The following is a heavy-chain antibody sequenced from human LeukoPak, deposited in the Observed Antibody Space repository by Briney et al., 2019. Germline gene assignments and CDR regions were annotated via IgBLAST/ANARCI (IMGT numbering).Heavy chain of an antibody. CDR3: ARVRGALGYCTGTSCYAFDC. CDR2: INPTTGGT. Sequence: ASVTVSCKPSGYTLSDHFLHWLRQAPWQGLDWMGCINPTTGGTRYEDNFQDRVTMTRDTSIGTAYMDLSRLTPDDTAVYYCARVRGALGYCTGTSCYAFDCWGQGTLVTVAS. D-gene: IGHD2-2*01. V-gene: IGHV1-2*02. CDR1: GYTLSDHF. J-gene: IGHJ4*02.